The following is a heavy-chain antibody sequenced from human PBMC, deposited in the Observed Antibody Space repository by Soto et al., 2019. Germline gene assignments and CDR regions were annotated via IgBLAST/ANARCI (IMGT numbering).Heavy chain of an antibody. Sequence: QVQMVQSGAEVKKPGASMRVSCKASGFSFSSYGIGWVRQAPGQGLEWMGWISVDNGNRKYAQKIQGRVTMTTDTSTSTAYMDLRSLRSDDTAVYYCARGYWENTFDYWGQGPLVIVSP. D-gene: IGHD1-26*01. CDR3: ARGYWENTFDY. CDR2: ISVDNGNR. CDR1: GFSFSSYG. J-gene: IGHJ4*02. V-gene: IGHV1-18*04.